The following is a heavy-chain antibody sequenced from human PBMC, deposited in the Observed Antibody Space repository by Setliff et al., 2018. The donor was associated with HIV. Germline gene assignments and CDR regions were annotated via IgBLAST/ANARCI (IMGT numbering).Heavy chain of an antibody. CDR1: GESLAGSRYS. J-gene: IGHJ6*03. Sequence: KPSETLSLTCTVSGESLAGSRYSWGWVRQSPGQGLEWLGNLFHTGSSYFNPSLKSRLTMSVDTSKDQFSLSLISITAADSAVYYCARLGDNSDWRSNYFFYYMDVWGKGVTVTVSS. CDR2: LFHTGSS. CDR3: ARLGDNSDWRSNYFFYYMDV. V-gene: IGHV4-39*01. D-gene: IGHD3-22*01.